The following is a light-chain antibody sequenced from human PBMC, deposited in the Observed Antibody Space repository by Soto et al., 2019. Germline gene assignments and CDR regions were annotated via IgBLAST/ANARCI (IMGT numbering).Light chain of an antibody. CDR3: QQYKNWPPS. Sequence: EIVMTQSPATLSVSPREIATISCRVSQSVSSNLAWYQQKPGQAPRLLIYGASTRSTGIPARFSGSGYGTEFTLTSSRLQSEDFAVYYCQQYKNWPPSVGGGTKVEIK. CDR2: GAS. J-gene: IGKJ4*01. CDR1: QSVSSN. V-gene: IGKV3-15*01.